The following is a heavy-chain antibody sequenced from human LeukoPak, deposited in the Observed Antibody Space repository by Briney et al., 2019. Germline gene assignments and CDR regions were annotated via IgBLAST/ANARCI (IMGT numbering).Heavy chain of an antibody. CDR2: ISSSGSTI. CDR3: ARSKSTYYDFWSGPKHNYFDY. D-gene: IGHD3-3*01. CDR1: GFTFSDYY. V-gene: IGHV3-11*01. Sequence: GGSLRLSCAASGFTFSDYYMSWIRQAPGKGLEWVSYISSSGSTIYYADSVKGRFTISRDNAKNSLYLQMNSLRAEDTAVYYCARSKSTYYDFWSGPKHNYFDYWGQGTLVTVSS. J-gene: IGHJ4*02.